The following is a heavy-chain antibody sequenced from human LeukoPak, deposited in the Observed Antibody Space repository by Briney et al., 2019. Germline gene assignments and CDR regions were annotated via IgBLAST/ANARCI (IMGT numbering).Heavy chain of an antibody. CDR3: ARGAKRELPYYFDY. CDR1: GGSISSYY. Sequence: SETLSLTCTVSGGSISSYYWSWTRQPPGKGLEWIGYIYYSGSTNYNPSLKSRVTISVDTSKNQFSLKLSSVTAADTAVYYCARGAKRELPYYFDYWGQGTLVTVSS. J-gene: IGHJ4*02. V-gene: IGHV4-59*08. CDR2: IYYSGST. D-gene: IGHD1-26*01.